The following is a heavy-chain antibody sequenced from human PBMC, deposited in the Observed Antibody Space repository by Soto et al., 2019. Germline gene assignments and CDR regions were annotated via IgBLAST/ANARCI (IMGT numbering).Heavy chain of an antibody. J-gene: IGHJ4*02. CDR2: ISSSSSYI. CDR1: GFTFSDYY. V-gene: IGHV3-11*06. Sequence: GGSLRLSCAASGFTFSDYYMSWIRQAPGKGLEWVSSISSSSSYIYYADSVKGRFTISRDNAKNSLYLQMNSLRAEDTAVYYCARMRGGGIVVVVAATHYFDYWGQGTLVTVS. D-gene: IGHD2-15*01. CDR3: ARMRGGGIVVVVAATHYFDY.